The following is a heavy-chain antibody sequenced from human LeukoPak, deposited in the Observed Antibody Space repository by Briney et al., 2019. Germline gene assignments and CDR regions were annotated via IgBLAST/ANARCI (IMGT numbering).Heavy chain of an antibody. CDR1: GGSISSYY. Sequence: PSETLSLTCTVSGGSISSYYWSWIRQPPGKGLEWIGYIYYSGSTNYNPSLKSRVTISVDTSKNQFSLKLSSVTAADTAVYYCARFSGGGIAAAGENWFDPWGQGTLVTVSS. CDR2: IYYSGST. V-gene: IGHV4-59*01. J-gene: IGHJ5*02. CDR3: ARFSGGGIAAAGENWFDP. D-gene: IGHD6-13*01.